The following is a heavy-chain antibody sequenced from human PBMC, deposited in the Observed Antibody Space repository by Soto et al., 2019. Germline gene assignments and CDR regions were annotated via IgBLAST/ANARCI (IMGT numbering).Heavy chain of an antibody. V-gene: IGHV4-31*03. CDR1: VGSISSGGYY. CDR2: IYYSGST. D-gene: IGHD3-3*01. CDR3: ARVSFGNDFWSVYPTFDY. Sequence: SETLSLTCTVSVGSISSGGYYWSWIRQHPGKGLEWIGYIYYSGSTYYNPSLKSRVTISVDTSKNQFSLKLSSVTAADTAVYYCARVSFGNDFWSVYPTFDYWGQGTLVTVSS. J-gene: IGHJ4*02.